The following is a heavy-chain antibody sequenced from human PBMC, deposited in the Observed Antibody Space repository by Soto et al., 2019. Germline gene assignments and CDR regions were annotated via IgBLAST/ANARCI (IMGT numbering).Heavy chain of an antibody. D-gene: IGHD3-10*01. CDR2: IKPDGSEK. V-gene: IGHV3-7*03. J-gene: IGHJ6*02. CDR1: GFTFSNFW. CDR3: AKEGYGAARGAMDV. Sequence: LRLSCAASGFTFSNFWVTWVRQAPGKGLEWVANIKPDGSEKYYADSVKGRCTISRDNSKNTLYLQMNSLRAEDTAVYYCAKEGYGAARGAMDVWGQGTTVTVSS.